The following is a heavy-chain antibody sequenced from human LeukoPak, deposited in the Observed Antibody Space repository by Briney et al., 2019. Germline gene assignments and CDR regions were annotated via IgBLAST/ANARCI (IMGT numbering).Heavy chain of an antibody. V-gene: IGHV3-7*01. D-gene: IGHD3-22*01. CDR2: KKDGSEK. Sequence: KKDGSEKYYVDSVRGRFTISRDNAKNSLSLQMNSLRAEDTAVYYCARFSHYYESAYYYPDYWGQGTLVTVSS. J-gene: IGHJ4*02. CDR3: ARFSHYYESAYYYPDY.